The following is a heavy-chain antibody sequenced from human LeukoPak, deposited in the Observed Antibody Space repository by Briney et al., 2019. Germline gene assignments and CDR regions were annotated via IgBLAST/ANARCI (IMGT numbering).Heavy chain of an antibody. Sequence: SQTLSLTCAASGGSISSGGYSWSWIRQPPGKGLEWIGYIYQSGSTNYNPSLKSRVTILVDRSTNQFSLKLNSVTASNTAVYCCARAPGGYFAGGFDYWGQGTLVTVSA. D-gene: IGHD3-22*01. J-gene: IGHJ4*02. CDR2: IYQSGST. CDR1: GGSISSGGYS. CDR3: ARAPGGYFAGGFDY. V-gene: IGHV4-30-2*01.